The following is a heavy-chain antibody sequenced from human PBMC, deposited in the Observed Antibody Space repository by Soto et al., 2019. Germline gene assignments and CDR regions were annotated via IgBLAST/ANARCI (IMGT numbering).Heavy chain of an antibody. V-gene: IGHV4-59*01. CDR2: IYDRGTT. CDR1: GDSISSYY. D-gene: IGHD1-1*01. J-gene: IGHJ6*02. CDR3: ARGGNWHSYYYRLDV. Sequence: SETLSLTCTVSGDSISSYYWSWIRQPPGKGLEWIAYIYDRGTTNYNPSLKSRVTISLDTSKNQFSLKMSSVTAADTAVYYCARGGNWHSYYYRLDVWGQGTTVTVSS.